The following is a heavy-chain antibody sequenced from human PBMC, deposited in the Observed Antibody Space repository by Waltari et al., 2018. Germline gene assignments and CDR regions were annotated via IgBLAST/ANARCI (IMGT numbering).Heavy chain of an antibody. Sequence: VQSGAEVKKPGASVKVSCKASGYTFTGYYMHWVRQAPGQGLEWMGWINPNSGGTNYAQKFQGRVTMTRDTSISTAYMELSRLRSDDTAVYYCARVHCSSTSCYLNWFDPWGQGTLVTVSS. V-gene: IGHV1-2*02. CDR1: GYTFTGYY. CDR2: INPNSGGT. D-gene: IGHD2-2*01. J-gene: IGHJ5*02. CDR3: ARVHCSSTSCYLNWFDP.